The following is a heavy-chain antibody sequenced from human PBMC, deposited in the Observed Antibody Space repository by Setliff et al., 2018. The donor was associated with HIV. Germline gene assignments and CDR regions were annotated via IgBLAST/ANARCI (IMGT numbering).Heavy chain of an antibody. V-gene: IGHV4-39*01. CDR3: ARRPIKGYGPFDS. CDR2: VYYTGST. CDR1: GFSISTNGVS. Sequence: SGPTLVNPTQTVTLTCSFSGFSISTNGVSVSWVRRPPGKALEWLGIVYYTGSTNYNPSLKSRVAMSVDTSRNQFSLKLTSVTAADTAVYYCARRPIKGYGPFDSWGPGTLVTVSS. J-gene: IGHJ4*02. D-gene: IGHD2-15*01.